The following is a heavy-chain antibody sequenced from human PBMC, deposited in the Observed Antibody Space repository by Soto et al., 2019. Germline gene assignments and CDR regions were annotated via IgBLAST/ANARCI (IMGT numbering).Heavy chain of an antibody. CDR1: GFNFGDYT. J-gene: IGHJ5*02. V-gene: IGHV3-30*04. D-gene: IGHD2-2*01. CDR2: ISFDGRNT. Sequence: QVQLVESGGGVVQSGRSLRLSCAAFGFNFGDYTMHWVRQTPGKGLEWVALISFDGRNTYYADAVKGRFTISRDNSRNSMYVQMTSLKREDTALYYCARGPTFCISTSSYFDWFDPWGQGTQVTVS. CDR3: ARGPTFCISTSSYFDWFDP.